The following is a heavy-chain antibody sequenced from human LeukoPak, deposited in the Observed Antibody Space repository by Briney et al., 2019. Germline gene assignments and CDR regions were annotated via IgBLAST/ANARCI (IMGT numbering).Heavy chain of an antibody. CDR2: INHGGGT. D-gene: IGHD6-13*01. CDR1: GGSFSDYF. CDR3: ARDPGQQLVSPDY. Sequence: PSETLSLTCAVYGGSFSDYFWNWIRQTPGKGLEWIGEINHGGGTNYNPSLKSRATISVDTSKKQFSLNLTSVTAADTAVYYCARDPGQQLVSPDYWGQGTLVTVSS. V-gene: IGHV4-34*01. J-gene: IGHJ4*02.